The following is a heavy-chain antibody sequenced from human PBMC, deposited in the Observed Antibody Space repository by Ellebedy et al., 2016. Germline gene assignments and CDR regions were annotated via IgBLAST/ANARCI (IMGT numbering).Heavy chain of an antibody. J-gene: IGHJ4*02. CDR1: GFSFRTSP. Sequence: GGSLRLXCAASGFSFRTSPMHWVRQAPGKGLKWISSIRGDGTVQTYGDSVRGRFTISRDNSRDTVYLHMSSLRPDDTAVYYCARATLISIPYFDSWGRGTLVTVSS. CDR3: ARATLISIPYFDS. D-gene: IGHD2-21*01. V-gene: IGHV3-33*01. CDR2: IRGDGTVQ.